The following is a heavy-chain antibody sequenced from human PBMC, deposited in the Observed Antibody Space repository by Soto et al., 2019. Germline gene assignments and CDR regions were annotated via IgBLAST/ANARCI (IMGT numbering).Heavy chain of an antibody. Sequence: QVQLQESGPGLVKPSGTLSLTCAVSGVSIGSHDWWTWVRQPPGKGLEWIGESHQSGNTNYNSSLDSRVTISLDKSKNHFSLQLSSVTVADTAVYYCATRDTGRVYLGQGTLVTVTS. J-gene: IGHJ4*02. CDR1: GVSIGSHDW. V-gene: IGHV4-4*02. CDR2: SHQSGNT. D-gene: IGHD5-18*01. CDR3: ATRDTGRVY.